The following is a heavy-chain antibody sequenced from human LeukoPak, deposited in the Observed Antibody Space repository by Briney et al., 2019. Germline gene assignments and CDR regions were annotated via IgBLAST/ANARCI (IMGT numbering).Heavy chain of an antibody. Sequence: SETLSLTCAVYGGSFSGYYWSWIRQPPWKWLLWIGEINHSGSTNYNPSLKSRVTISVDTSKNQFSLKLSSVTAADTAVYYCARGPRGGYSSSWQHAFDIWGQGTMVTVSS. D-gene: IGHD6-13*01. CDR1: GGSFSGYY. CDR3: ARGPRGGYSSSWQHAFDI. V-gene: IGHV4-34*01. CDR2: INHSGST. J-gene: IGHJ3*02.